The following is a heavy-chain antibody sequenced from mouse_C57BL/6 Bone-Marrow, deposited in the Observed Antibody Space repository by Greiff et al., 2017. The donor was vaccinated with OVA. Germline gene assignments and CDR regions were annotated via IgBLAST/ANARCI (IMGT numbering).Heavy chain of an antibody. CDR1: GFTFSSYG. CDR2: ISSGGSST. J-gene: IGHJ2*01. Sequence: EVHLVESGGDLVKPGGSLKLSCAASGFTFSSYGMSWVRQTPDKRLEWVATISSGGSSTYYPDSVKGRFTISRDNAKNTLYLQMSSLKSEDTAMYYCARRRVWYYFDYWGQGTTLTVSS. CDR3: ARRRVWYYFDY. V-gene: IGHV5-6*01.